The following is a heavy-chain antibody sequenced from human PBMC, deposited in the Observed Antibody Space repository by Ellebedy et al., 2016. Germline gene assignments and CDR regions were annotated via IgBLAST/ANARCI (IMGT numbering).Heavy chain of an antibody. CDR2: IDPTDSYA. Sequence: GESLKISCKGSGYSFTSYWISWVRQMPGKGLEWMGRIDPTDSYANYSPSFQGHVTFSVDKSISTAYLHWSSLKASDTGLYYCARHASAKAYCSSNTSPGDYWGQGTQVTVSS. V-gene: IGHV5-10-1*01. D-gene: IGHD2-2*01. CDR3: ARHASAKAYCSSNTSPGDY. CDR1: GYSFTSYW. J-gene: IGHJ4*02.